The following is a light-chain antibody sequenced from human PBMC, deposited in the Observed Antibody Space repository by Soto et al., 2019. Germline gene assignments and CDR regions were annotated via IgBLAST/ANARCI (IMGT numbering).Light chain of an antibody. J-gene: IGKJ2*01. CDR3: QQYDDWPPVYT. Sequence: EIVLTQSPATLSVSPGERASLSCRASQSVSSNLAWYQHKPGQAPRLLIYDASTRATAVPGRFSGSGSGTEFTLTISGLQSEDVAVYYCQQYDDWPPVYTFGQGTKLEI. V-gene: IGKV3D-15*01. CDR2: DAS. CDR1: QSVSSN.